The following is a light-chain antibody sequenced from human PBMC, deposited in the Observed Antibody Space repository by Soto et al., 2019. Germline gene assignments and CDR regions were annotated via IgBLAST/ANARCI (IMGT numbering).Light chain of an antibody. V-gene: IGKV3-20*01. J-gene: IGKJ2*01. CDR2: GAS. Sequence: IVLTQSPGTLSLSPGEKAPLSCRASPSVSSSFLAWYQQKPGQAPRLLIYGASSRASGIPDRFSGSGSGTDFTRTISRLEPEDFAVYYCQQYGTSPEYTFGQGTKLEIK. CDR3: QQYGTSPEYT. CDR1: PSVSSSF.